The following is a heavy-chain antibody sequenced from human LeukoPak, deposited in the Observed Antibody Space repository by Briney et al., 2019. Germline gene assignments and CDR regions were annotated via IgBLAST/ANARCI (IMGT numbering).Heavy chain of an antibody. CDR1: GFTFSSYA. Sequence: GGSLRLSCAASGFTFSSYAMSWVRQAPGKGLEWVSAISGSGGSTYYADSVKGRFTISRDNSKNTLYLQMNSLRAEDTAVYYCAKSSGYDFWSGYYSTNWFDPWGQGTLVTVSS. V-gene: IGHV3-23*01. D-gene: IGHD3-3*01. J-gene: IGHJ5*02. CDR3: AKSSGYDFWSGYYSTNWFDP. CDR2: ISGSGGST.